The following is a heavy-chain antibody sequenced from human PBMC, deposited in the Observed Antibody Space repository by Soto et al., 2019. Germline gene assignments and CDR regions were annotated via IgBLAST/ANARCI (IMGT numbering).Heavy chain of an antibody. CDR2: INPNSGGT. CDR3: ARDQGYDILTGYYREGYYYYYMDV. Sequence: QVQLVQSGAEVKKPGASVKVSCKASGYTFTGYYMHWVRQAPGQGLEWMGWINPNSGGTNYAQKFQGWVTMTRDTSISTAYMELSRLRSDDTAVYYCARDQGYDILTGYYREGYYYYYMDVWGKGTTVTVSS. CDR1: GYTFTGYY. V-gene: IGHV1-2*04. J-gene: IGHJ6*03. D-gene: IGHD3-9*01.